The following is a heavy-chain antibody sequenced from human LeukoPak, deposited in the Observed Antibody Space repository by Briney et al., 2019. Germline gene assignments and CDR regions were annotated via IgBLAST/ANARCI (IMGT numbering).Heavy chain of an antibody. CDR3: ARGYCSSTSCTTFDY. J-gene: IGHJ4*02. V-gene: IGHV4-39*01. Sequence: PSETLSLTCTVSGGSIGSNSYYWAWIRQPPGRGLEWIGSVYYSGSTYYNPSLKSRVTISVDTSKSRFSLNLRSVTAADTAVYYCARGYCSSTSCTTFDYWAQGTLVTVSS. CDR1: GGSIGSNSYY. CDR2: VYYSGST. D-gene: IGHD2-2*01.